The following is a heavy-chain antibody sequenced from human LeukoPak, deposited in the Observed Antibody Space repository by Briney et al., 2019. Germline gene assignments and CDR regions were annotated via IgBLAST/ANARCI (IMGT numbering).Heavy chain of an antibody. V-gene: IGHV4-59*01. J-gene: IGHJ4*02. CDR2: IYYSGST. CDR3: ARGRIAPLDY. Sequence: SETLSLTCTVSGGSISSYYWSWIRQPPGRGLEWIGYIYYSGSTNYNPSLKSRVTVSVDTSKNQFSLKLSSVTAADTAVYYCARGRIAPLDYWGQGTLVTVSS. D-gene: IGHD2/OR15-2a*01. CDR1: GGSISSYY.